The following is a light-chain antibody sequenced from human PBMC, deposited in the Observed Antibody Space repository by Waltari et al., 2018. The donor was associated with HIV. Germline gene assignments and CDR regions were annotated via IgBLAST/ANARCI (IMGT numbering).Light chain of an antibody. CDR1: SASVSPTPF. CDR3: LLHMGGGAWV. J-gene: IGLJ3*02. Sequence: QTVVTREPSFSVSPGGTVQLPCALPSASVSPTPFPSWYQQTPGQAPRTLIYSTNSRSSGVPYRFSGSILGNKAALTITGAQADDESDYYCLLHMGGGAWVFGGGTKLTVL. CDR2: STN. V-gene: IGLV8-61*01.